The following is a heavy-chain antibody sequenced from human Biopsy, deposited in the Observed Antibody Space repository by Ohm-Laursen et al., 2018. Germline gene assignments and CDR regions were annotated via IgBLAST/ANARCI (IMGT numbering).Heavy chain of an antibody. J-gene: IGHJ5*02. V-gene: IGHV4-59*08. CDR3: ARDYDTSGYYYVS. CDR2: IYYRGNT. D-gene: IGHD3-22*01. CDR1: GDSITSYF. Sequence: SDTLSLTCTVSGDSITSYFWNWIRQAPGKGLEWIGNIYYRGNTNYSPSLKSRATISLDTSKNQFSLKLNSVTAADTAVYYCARDYDTSGYYYVSWGQGTLVTVSS.